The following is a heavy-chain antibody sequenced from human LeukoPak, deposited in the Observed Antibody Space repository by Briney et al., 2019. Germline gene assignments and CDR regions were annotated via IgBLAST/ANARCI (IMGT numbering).Heavy chain of an antibody. J-gene: IGHJ6*02. D-gene: IGHD5-24*01. Sequence: PGRSLRLSCAASGFTFSSYWMHWVRQAPGKGLVWVSRINSDGSSTSYADSVKGRFTISRDNAKNTLYLQMNSLRAEDTAVYYCARDGEMATIIYYYGMDVWGQGTTVTVSS. CDR2: INSDGSST. CDR3: ARDGEMATIIYYYGMDV. V-gene: IGHV3-74*01. CDR1: GFTFSSYW.